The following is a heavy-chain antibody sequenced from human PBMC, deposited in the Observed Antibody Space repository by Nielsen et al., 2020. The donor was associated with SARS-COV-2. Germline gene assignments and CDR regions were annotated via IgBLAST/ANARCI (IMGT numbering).Heavy chain of an antibody. J-gene: IGHJ4*02. CDR3: AKVHYGDHAFDY. D-gene: IGHD4-17*01. CDR1: GFTFDDYA. CDR2: ISWNSGSI. Sequence: GGSLRLSCAASGFTFDDYAMHWVRQAPGKGLEWVSGISWNSGSIGYADSVKGRFTISRDNAKNSLYLQMNSLRAEDTALYYCAKVHYGDHAFDYWGQGTLVTVSS. V-gene: IGHV3-9*01.